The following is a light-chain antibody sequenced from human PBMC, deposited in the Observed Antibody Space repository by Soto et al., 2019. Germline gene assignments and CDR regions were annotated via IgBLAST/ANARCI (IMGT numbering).Light chain of an antibody. CDR2: EVS. J-gene: IGLJ3*02. Sequence: QSALTQPPSVSGSPGQSVTISCAGTSSDVGNYNRVSWYQQSPGTAPKLIIHEVSHRPSGVPDRFSGSKSGNTASLTISGLQAEDEADYYCTLYTSSSTWVFGGGTQLTVL. CDR3: TLYTSSSTWV. V-gene: IGLV2-18*01. CDR1: SSDVGNYNR.